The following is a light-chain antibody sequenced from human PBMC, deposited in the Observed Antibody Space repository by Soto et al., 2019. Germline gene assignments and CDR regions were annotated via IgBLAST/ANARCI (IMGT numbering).Light chain of an antibody. Sequence: EIVLTQSPGTLSLSPGERVTLSCRASQSVSSSYLAWYQQKPGQAPRLLIYGASSRAAGIPDRFSGSGSGTDFTLTIRRLEPEDFAVYYCQQYGSSPTFGPGTKVDIK. V-gene: IGKV3-20*01. CDR2: GAS. CDR1: QSVSSSY. J-gene: IGKJ3*01. CDR3: QQYGSSPT.